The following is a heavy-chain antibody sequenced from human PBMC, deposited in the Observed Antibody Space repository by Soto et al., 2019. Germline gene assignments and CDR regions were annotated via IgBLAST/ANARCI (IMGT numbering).Heavy chain of an antibody. D-gene: IGHD1-1*01. V-gene: IGHV3-64D*06. Sequence: PVGSLRLSCSASGFTFSSYAMHWVRQAPGKGLEYVSAISSNGGSTYYADSVKGRFTISRDNSKDTLYLQMSSLRAEDTAVYYCVTAILQLERHYYFDYWGQGTLVTVSS. CDR1: GFTFSSYA. CDR2: ISSNGGST. J-gene: IGHJ4*02. CDR3: VTAILQLERHYYFDY.